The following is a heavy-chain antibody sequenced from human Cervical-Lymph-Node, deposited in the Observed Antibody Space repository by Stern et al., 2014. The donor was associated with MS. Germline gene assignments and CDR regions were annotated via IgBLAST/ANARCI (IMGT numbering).Heavy chain of an antibody. D-gene: IGHD4-17*01. J-gene: IGHJ3*02. CDR3: AGYNDYGALGAFDI. CDR1: GYTFTSYG. V-gene: IGHV1-18*01. Sequence: VQLVESGAEVKKPGASVKVSCKASGYTFTSYGISWVRQAPGQGLEWMGWISAYNGNTNYEQKLQGRVAMTTDTSTSTAYMELRSLISDDTAVYYCAGYNDYGALGAFDIWGQGTMVTVSS. CDR2: ISAYNGNT.